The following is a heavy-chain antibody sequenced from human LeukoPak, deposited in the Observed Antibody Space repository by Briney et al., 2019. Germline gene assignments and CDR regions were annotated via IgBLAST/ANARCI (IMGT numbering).Heavy chain of an antibody. D-gene: IGHD6-19*01. V-gene: IGHV3-48*03. CDR1: GFTFSDYE. CDR2: ISSSSSTI. J-gene: IGHJ3*02. CDR3: AKDSVARNGIYDAFDI. Sequence: GGSLRLSCAASGFTFSDYEMNWVRQAPGKGLEWVSYISSSSSTIYYADSVKGRFTISRDNSKNILYLQMDGLRAEDTAVYFCAKDSVARNGIYDAFDIWGQGTTVTVSS.